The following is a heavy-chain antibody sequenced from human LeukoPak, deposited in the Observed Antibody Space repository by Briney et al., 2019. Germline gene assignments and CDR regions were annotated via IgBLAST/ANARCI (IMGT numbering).Heavy chain of an antibody. CDR2: IWYDGSNK. Sequence: GGSLRLSCAASGFTFSNYGMHWVRQAPGKGLEWVAVIWYDGSNKFYADSVKGRCTISRDNSKNTLYLQMNSLRAEDTAVYYCAREKFGYSSSGAVDYWGQGTLVTVSS. V-gene: IGHV3-33*08. D-gene: IGHD6-13*01. CDR3: AREKFGYSSSGAVDY. J-gene: IGHJ4*02. CDR1: GFTFSNYG.